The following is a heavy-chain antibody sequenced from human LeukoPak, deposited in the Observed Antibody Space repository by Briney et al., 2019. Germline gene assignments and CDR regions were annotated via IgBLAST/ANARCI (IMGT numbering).Heavy chain of an antibody. D-gene: IGHD2-15*01. CDR1: GGTFSSYA. CDR3: ATGLGYCSGGSRYTPDRYYYYYGMDV. V-gene: IGHV1-24*01. CDR2: FDPEDGET. J-gene: IGHJ6*02. Sequence: ASVKVSCKASGGTFSSYAISWVRQAPGQGLEWMGGFDPEDGETIYAQKFQGRVTMTEDTSTDTAYMELSSLRSEDTAVYYCATGLGYCSGGSRYTPDRYYYYYGMDVWGQGTTVTVSS.